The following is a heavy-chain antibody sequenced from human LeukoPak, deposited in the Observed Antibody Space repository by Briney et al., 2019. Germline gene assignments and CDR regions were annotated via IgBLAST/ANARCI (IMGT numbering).Heavy chain of an antibody. V-gene: IGHV1-69*04. CDR1: GGTLSSYA. D-gene: IGHD6-19*01. CDR3: ARPGRLTGAGAFDI. J-gene: IGHJ3*02. Sequence: SVKVSCKASGGTLSSYAISWVRQAPGQGLEWMGRIIPILGIANYAQKFQGRVTITADKSTSTAYMELSSLRSEDTAVYYCARPGRLTGAGAFDIWGQGTMVTVSS. CDR2: IIPILGIA.